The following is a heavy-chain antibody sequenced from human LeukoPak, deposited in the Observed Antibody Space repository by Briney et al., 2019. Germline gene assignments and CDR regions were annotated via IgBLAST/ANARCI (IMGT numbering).Heavy chain of an antibody. CDR2: IYYSGST. Sequence: KSSETLSLTCTVSGDSTSSDRYYGGWVRQPPGKGLEWIENIYYSGSTYYNPSLKSRVTMSVHTSKNQFFLKLNSVTAADTAVYYCARGRPYSGGYHLDYWGQGTLVTVSA. V-gene: IGHV4-39*02. CDR3: ARGRPYSGGYHLDY. J-gene: IGHJ4*02. D-gene: IGHD1-26*01. CDR1: GDSTSSDRYY.